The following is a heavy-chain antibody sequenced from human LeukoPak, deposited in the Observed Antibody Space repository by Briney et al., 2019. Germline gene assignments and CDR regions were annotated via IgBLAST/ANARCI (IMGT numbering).Heavy chain of an antibody. CDR1: GFTFSSYS. CDR3: ANGDAYDSSGYYYPHYFDY. Sequence: GGSLRLSCAASGFTFSSYSMNWVRQAPGKGLEWVSYISSSSSTIYYADSVKGRFTISRDNSKNTLYLQMNSLRAEDTAVYYCANGDAYDSSGYYYPHYFDYWGQGTLVTVSS. CDR2: ISSSSSTI. J-gene: IGHJ4*02. V-gene: IGHV3-48*01. D-gene: IGHD3-22*01.